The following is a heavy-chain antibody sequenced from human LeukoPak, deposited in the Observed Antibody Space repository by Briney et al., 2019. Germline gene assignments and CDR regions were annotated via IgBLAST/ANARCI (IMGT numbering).Heavy chain of an antibody. J-gene: IGHJ4*02. CDR2: ISGSGGST. V-gene: IGHV3-23*01. CDR3: AKGSGWYV. Sequence: PGGSLRLSCAASGFTFSSSSMSWVRQAPGKGLGWVSVISGSGGSTDYADSVKGRFTISRDNSKNTLYLQINSLRAEDTAVYYCAKGSGWYVWGQGTLVTVSS. CDR1: GFTFSSSS. D-gene: IGHD6-19*01.